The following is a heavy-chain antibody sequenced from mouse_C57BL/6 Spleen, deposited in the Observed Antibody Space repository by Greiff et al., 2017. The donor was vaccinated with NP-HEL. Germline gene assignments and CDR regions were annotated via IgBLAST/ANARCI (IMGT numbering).Heavy chain of an antibody. CDR1: GFTFSSYA. D-gene: IGHD3-1*01. V-gene: IGHV5-4*01. J-gene: IGHJ4*01. CDR3: ARDRAYRMDY. Sequence: DVQLVESGGGLVKPGGSLKLSCAASGFTFSSYAMSWVRQTPEKRLEWVATISDGGSYTYYPDNVKGRFTISRDNAKNNLYLQMSHLKSEDTAMYYCARDRAYRMDYWGQGTSVTVSS. CDR2: ISDGGSYT.